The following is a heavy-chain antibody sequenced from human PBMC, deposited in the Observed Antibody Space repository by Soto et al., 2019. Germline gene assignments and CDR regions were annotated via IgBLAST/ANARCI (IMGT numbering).Heavy chain of an antibody. Sequence: GGSLRLSCAASDFTVSTNYMSWVRQAPGKGLEWVSIIYAGGNTYYADSVKGRFTISRDNSKNTLYLQMNSLRGEDTAVYYCAKVFPQEKEKYDYWGQGTLVTVSS. J-gene: IGHJ4*02. CDR2: IYAGGNT. D-gene: IGHD3-10*02. CDR3: AKVFPQEKEKYDY. CDR1: DFTVSTNY. V-gene: IGHV3-53*01.